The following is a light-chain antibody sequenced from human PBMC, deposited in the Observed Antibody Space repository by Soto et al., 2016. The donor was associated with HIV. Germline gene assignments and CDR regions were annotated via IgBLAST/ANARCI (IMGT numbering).Light chain of an antibody. CDR2: GKN. CDR1: SLRNFY. V-gene: IGLV3-19*01. Sequence: SSELTQDPTVSVALRQTVRITCQGDSLRNFYASWYQQKAGQAPVLVIYGKNDRPSGIPDRVSGSSSGNTASLTVTGAQAEDEADYYCSSRDSSSNHVIFGGGTKLIVL. CDR3: SSRDSSSNHVI. J-gene: IGLJ2*01.